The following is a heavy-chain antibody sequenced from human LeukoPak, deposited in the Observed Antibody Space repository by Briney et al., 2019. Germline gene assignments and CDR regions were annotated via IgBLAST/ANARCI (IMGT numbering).Heavy chain of an antibody. Sequence: SETLSLTCTVSGGSISSYYWSWIRQPPGKGREWMGYIYYSGSTNYNPSLKSRVTISVDTSKNQFSLKLSSVTAADTAVYYCAREGAYYYDSSGYFDYWGQGTLVTVSS. V-gene: IGHV4-59*01. J-gene: IGHJ4*02. CDR1: GGSISSYY. CDR2: IYYSGST. CDR3: AREGAYYYDSSGYFDY. D-gene: IGHD3-22*01.